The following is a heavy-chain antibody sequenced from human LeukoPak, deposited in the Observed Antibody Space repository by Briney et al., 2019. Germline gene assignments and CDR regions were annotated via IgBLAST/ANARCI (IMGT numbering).Heavy chain of an antibody. J-gene: IGHJ4*02. Sequence: PSETLSLTCTVSGGSISSSSYYWGWIRQPPGKGLEWIGSIYYSGSTYYNPSLKSRVTISVDTSKNQVSLKLSSVTAADTAVYYCASSLERITIFGVVFMSSYFDYWGQGTLVTVSS. CDR1: GGSISSSSYY. CDR3: ASSLERITIFGVVFMSSYFDY. V-gene: IGHV4-39*01. D-gene: IGHD3-3*01. CDR2: IYYSGST.